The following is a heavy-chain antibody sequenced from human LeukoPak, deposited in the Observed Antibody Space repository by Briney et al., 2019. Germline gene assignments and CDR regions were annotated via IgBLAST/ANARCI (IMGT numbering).Heavy chain of an antibody. CDR1: GFTFSSYS. CDR3: VRDLTTVTTAFFVY. Sequence: GGSLRLSCAASGFTFSSYSMNWVRQAPGRGLEWVSSIGSSSRYTYYADSVKGRFTISRDNAKNSLYLQMNSLRAEDTAVYYCVRDLTTVTTAFFVYWGQGTLVTVSS. J-gene: IGHJ4*02. D-gene: IGHD4-11*01. CDR2: IGSSSRYT. V-gene: IGHV3-21*01.